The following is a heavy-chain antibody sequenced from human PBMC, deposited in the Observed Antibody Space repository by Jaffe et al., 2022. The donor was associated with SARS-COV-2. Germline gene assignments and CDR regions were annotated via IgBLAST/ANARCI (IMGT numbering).Heavy chain of an antibody. Sequence: QIHLVQSGAEVKKPGASVKVSCKASGYIFNTNGIIWVRQAPGQGLEWMGWISTYNGDTNYAQKVQGRVTMTTDTSTSTVYMELRSLRSDDTAVYYCARGYYGDSEDWFDPWGQGTLVTVSS. CDR2: ISTYNGDT. CDR1: GYIFNTNG. D-gene: IGHD4-17*01. J-gene: IGHJ5*02. CDR3: ARGYYGDSEDWFDP. V-gene: IGHV1-18*01.